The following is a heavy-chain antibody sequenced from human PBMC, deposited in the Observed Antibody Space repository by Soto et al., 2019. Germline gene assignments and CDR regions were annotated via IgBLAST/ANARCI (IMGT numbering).Heavy chain of an antibody. D-gene: IGHD1-7*01. CDR2: INSDGSST. CDR3: ASELTGTFGHKNGG. CDR1: GFTFSSYW. J-gene: IGHJ4*02. Sequence: EVQLVESGGGLVQPGGSLRLSCAASGFTFSSYWMHWVRQAPGKGLVWVSRINSDGSSTSYADSMKGRFTISRDNAKNTLYLQMNSLRAEDTAVYYCASELTGTFGHKNGGWGQGTLVTVSS. V-gene: IGHV3-74*01.